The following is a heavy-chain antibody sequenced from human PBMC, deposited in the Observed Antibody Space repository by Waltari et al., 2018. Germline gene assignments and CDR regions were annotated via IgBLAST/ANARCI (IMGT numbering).Heavy chain of an antibody. CDR2: VSSSGTT. CDR1: GVSITSHRNY. D-gene: IGHD5-12*01. V-gene: IGHV4-39*01. J-gene: IGHJ3*01. Sequence: QLQLQESGPRLVRPSETLSLICRVSGVSITSHRNYWAWIRQSPGQGLEWIGTVSSSGTTYISPSLKSRVSVSRDTSKNQVSLILGSVTAADMAVYYCATYIGASVGTAAFDVWGQGTMVTVSS. CDR3: ATYIGASVGTAAFDV.